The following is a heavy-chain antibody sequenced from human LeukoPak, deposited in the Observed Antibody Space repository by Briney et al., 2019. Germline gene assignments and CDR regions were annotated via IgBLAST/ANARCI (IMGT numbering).Heavy chain of an antibody. CDR2: IYYSGST. Sequence: PSETLSLTCTVSGGSISSSSYYWGWIRQPPGKGLEWIGSIYYSGSTYYNPSLKSRVTISVDTSKNQFSLKLSSVTAADTAVYYCARECRVGATVTEFDYWGQGTLVTVSS. CDR1: GGSISSSSYY. D-gene: IGHD1-26*01. J-gene: IGHJ4*02. V-gene: IGHV4-39*07. CDR3: ARECRVGATVTEFDY.